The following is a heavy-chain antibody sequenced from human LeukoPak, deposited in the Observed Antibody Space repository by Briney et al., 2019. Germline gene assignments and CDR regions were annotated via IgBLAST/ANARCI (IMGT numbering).Heavy chain of an antibody. CDR1: GFSFTTYW. V-gene: IGHV3-7*03. CDR3: AKVDYSSSWPESFDY. J-gene: IGHJ4*02. Sequence: GGSLRLSCAATGFSFTTYWMSWVRQAPGKGLEWVANIKEDGSDKYYVDSVKGRFSISRDNAKNSLYLQMNSLRAEDTAVYYCAKVDYSSSWPESFDYWGQGTLVTVSS. D-gene: IGHD6-13*01. CDR2: IKEDGSDK.